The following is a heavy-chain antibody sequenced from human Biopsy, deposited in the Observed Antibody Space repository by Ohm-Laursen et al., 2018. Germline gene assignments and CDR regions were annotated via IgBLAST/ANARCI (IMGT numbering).Heavy chain of an antibody. J-gene: IGHJ6*02. V-gene: IGHV1-69*04. D-gene: IGHD3-10*01. CDR1: GDTFTTSA. Sequence: ASVTVSCKSSGDTFTTSAISWVRQVPGQGLDWMGRIIPILGTVDYGQNFQGRVTTRADTSTTFLELTSLRYDDTAVYYCASGNIGGVGLDVWGLGTTVTVSS. CDR2: IIPILGTV. CDR3: ASGNIGGVGLDV.